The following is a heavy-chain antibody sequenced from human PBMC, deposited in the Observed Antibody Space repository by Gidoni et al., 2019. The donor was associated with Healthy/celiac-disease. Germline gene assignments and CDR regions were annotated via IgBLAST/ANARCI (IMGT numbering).Heavy chain of an antibody. D-gene: IGHD3-3*01. CDR1: GGSISSSSYY. CDR2: IYYSGST. Sequence: QLQLHESGPGLVKPSETLSLTCTVAGGSISSSSYYWGWIRQPPGKGLEWIGSIYYSGSTYYNPPLKSRVTISVDTSKNQFSLKLSSVTAADTAVYYCARPVTIFGVVDWGQGTLVTVSS. J-gene: IGHJ4*02. V-gene: IGHV4-39*01. CDR3: ARPVTIFGVVD.